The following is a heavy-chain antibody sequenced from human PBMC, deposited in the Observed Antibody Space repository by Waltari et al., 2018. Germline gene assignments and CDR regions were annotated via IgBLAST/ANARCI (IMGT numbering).Heavy chain of an antibody. CDR1: GGTFSTSG. Sequence: QGQLVQSGAEVKKPGSSVKVSCRASGGTFSTSGVSWVRQAPGQGLEWMGGIIPISGTSRYAQKFQGRVTVTADKSTGTAYMELSSLTSEDTALYYCARTHVGSHWACDSWGQGTLVTVSS. D-gene: IGHD7-27*01. CDR2: IIPISGTS. CDR3: ARTHVGSHWACDS. V-gene: IGHV1-69*14. J-gene: IGHJ5*01.